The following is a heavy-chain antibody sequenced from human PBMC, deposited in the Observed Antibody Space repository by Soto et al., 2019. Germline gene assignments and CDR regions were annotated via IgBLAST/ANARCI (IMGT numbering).Heavy chain of an antibody. CDR3: ATAHTFISPRTYYSSYGMDV. V-gene: IGHV1-58*01. Sequence: ASGKVSCKASGFTFASSAVQWVRQARGQRIERIGWIVVGSGNTNYAQKFQERVTITRDMSTSTAYMELSSLRSEDTAVYYCATAHTFISPRTYYSSYGMDVWGQGTTVTVFS. J-gene: IGHJ6*02. CDR1: GFTFASSA. CDR2: IVVGSGNT. D-gene: IGHD2-21*02.